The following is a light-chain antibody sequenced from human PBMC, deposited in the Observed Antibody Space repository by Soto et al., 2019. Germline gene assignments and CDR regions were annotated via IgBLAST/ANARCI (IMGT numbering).Light chain of an antibody. CDR3: PQYGSSPLT. V-gene: IGKV3-20*01. J-gene: IGKJ1*01. Sequence: IVLTQSPGTMSLSPGERATLSCRASQSVSSSYLAWYQQKPGQAPRLLIYGASSRATGIPDRFSGSGSGTDFTLNISRLEPEDFAVYSCPQYGSSPLTFGQGTKVEIK. CDR1: QSVSSSY. CDR2: GAS.